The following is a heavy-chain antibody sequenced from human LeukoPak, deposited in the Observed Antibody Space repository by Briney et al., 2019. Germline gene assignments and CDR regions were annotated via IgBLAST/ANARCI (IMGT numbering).Heavy chain of an antibody. CDR2: IYHSGST. D-gene: IGHD4-17*01. Sequence: PSGTLSLTCAVSGGSINDSNWWSWVRQPPGKGLEWIGEIYHSGSTNYNPSLKSRVTISVDKTKNQFSLKLNSVTAADTAVYYCARRSAVNTFDYWGQGTLVTVSS. V-gene: IGHV4-4*02. CDR3: ARRSAVNTFDY. J-gene: IGHJ4*02. CDR1: GGSINDSNW.